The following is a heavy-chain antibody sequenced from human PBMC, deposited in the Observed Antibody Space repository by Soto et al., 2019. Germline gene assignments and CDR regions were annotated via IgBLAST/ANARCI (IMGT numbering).Heavy chain of an antibody. V-gene: IGHV3-48*02. J-gene: IGHJ6*02. D-gene: IGHD3-3*01. CDR2: ISSSSSTI. CDR3: ARDSRIFGVVVYYYYGMDV. Sequence: LRLSCAASGFTFSSYSMNWVRQAPGKGLEWVSYISSSSSTIYYADSVKGRFTISRDNAKNSLYLQMNSLRDEDTAVYYCARDSRIFGVVVYYYYGMDVWGQGTTVTVS. CDR1: GFTFSSYS.